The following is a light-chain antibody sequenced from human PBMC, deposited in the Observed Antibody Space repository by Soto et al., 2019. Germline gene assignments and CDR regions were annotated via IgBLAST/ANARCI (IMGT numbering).Light chain of an antibody. CDR2: GAS. CDR3: QQYLSWPLT. J-gene: IGKJ4*01. V-gene: IGKV3-15*01. Sequence: EIVMTQSPASLSVSPGERATLSCRAIQNVNNNLAWYQQKPGQAPRLLIHGASTRASGIPGTFSGSGSGTEFTLTISSPQSEDFTVYYCQQYLSWPLTFGGGTKVEIK. CDR1: QNVNNN.